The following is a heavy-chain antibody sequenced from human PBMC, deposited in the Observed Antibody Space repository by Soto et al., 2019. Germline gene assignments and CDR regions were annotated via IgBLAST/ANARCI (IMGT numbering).Heavy chain of an antibody. Sequence: SETLSLTCAVYGGSFSGYYWSWIRQPPGKGLEWIGEINHSGSTNYNPSLKSRVTISVDTSKNQFSLKLSSVTAADTAVYYCARGRISRFGEAQNDFNSDYWGEGILVTVYS. CDR2: INHSGST. D-gene: IGHD3-10*01. J-gene: IGHJ4*02. CDR1: GGSFSGYY. V-gene: IGHV4-34*01. CDR3: ARGRISRFGEAQNDFNSDY.